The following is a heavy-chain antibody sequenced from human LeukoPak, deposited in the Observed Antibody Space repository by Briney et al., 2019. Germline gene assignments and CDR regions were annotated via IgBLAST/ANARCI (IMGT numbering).Heavy chain of an antibody. D-gene: IGHD5-18*01. Sequence: GGSLRLSCTASGFTLGSHDMHWVRQSPGQGLEWVAAVSSGFHAFFADSVQGRFTVSREDARNSLYLQMNSLRAGDAAVYYCVREARGYHYTYFDYWGQGTLVTVSS. CDR1: GFTLGSHD. J-gene: IGHJ4*02. CDR3: VREARGYHYTYFDY. V-gene: IGHV3-13*01. CDR2: VSSGFHA.